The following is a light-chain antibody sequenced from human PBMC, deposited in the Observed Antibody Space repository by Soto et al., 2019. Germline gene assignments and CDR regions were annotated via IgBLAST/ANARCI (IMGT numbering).Light chain of an antibody. J-gene: IGLJ1*01. CDR2: DVS. V-gene: IGLV2-14*03. Sequence: QSVLTQPASVSGSPGQSITISCTGTSSDVGGYNYVSWYQHHPGKAPKLMIYDVSNRPSGVSNRFSGSKSGNTASLTISGLQPEDEADYYCCSNTTNNTRQIVFVPGTMLTVL. CDR3: CSNTTNNTRQIV. CDR1: SSDVGGYNY.